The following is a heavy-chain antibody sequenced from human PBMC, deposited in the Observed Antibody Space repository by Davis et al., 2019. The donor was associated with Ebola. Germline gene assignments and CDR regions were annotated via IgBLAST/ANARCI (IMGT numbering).Heavy chain of an antibody. D-gene: IGHD6-19*01. Sequence: SETLSLTCPVSARSTSTSSYSRGWIRQPPGKGLVWPGRIHYSESTYYNPSLKSRVTISVDTSKNQFSLKLSSVTAADTAVYYCASTIAVAWESYLDNWGQGTLVTVSS. J-gene: IGHJ4*02. CDR1: ARSTSTSSYS. V-gene: IGHV4-39*07. CDR3: ASTIAVAWESYLDN. CDR2: IHYSEST.